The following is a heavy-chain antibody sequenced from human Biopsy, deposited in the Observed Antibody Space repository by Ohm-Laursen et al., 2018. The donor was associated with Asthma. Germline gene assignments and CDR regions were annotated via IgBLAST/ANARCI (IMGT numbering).Heavy chain of an antibody. D-gene: IGHD2-15*01. CDR1: GYTFAGYN. Sequence: GASVKVSCKASGYTFAGYNMYWVRQAPGQGLEWMGRISPNSGDTDFAQKFQGRVTLTRETSISTAYMELSGLRSDDTAVYFCARAGGSCYSGGGDCYPMVALWGQGTLVLVSS. J-gene: IGHJ4*02. CDR3: ARAGGSCYSGGGDCYPMVAL. CDR2: ISPNSGDT. V-gene: IGHV1-2*06.